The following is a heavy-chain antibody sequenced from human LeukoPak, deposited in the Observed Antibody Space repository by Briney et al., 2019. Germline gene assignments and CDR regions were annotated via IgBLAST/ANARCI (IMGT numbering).Heavy chain of an antibody. V-gene: IGHV1-69*13. Sequence: SVKVSCKASGGTFSSYAISWVRQAPGQGLEWMGGIIPIFGTANYAQKFQGRVTITADESTSTAYMELSSLRSEDTAVYYCAREQYSGYGFGYWGQGTLVTVSS. CDR2: IIPIFGTA. CDR3: AREQYSGYGFGY. CDR1: GGTFSSYA. J-gene: IGHJ4*02. D-gene: IGHD5-12*01.